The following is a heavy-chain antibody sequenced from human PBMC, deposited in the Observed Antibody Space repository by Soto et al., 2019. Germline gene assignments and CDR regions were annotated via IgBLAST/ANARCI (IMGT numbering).Heavy chain of an antibody. Sequence: QLQLQESGPGLVKPSETLSLTCIVSGGSISSRSSYWGWIRQPPGKGLEWVWSINYSGSTYYNPSPQSPIHLTRRHAQNSVPPEADLVTAGKTAVYFCSKTGFWKDYPGAYHWGQGTLVTVSS. D-gene: IGHD3-3*01. CDR3: SKTGFWKDYPGAYH. CDR2: INYSGST. V-gene: IGHV4-39*01. CDR1: GGSISSRSSY. J-gene: IGHJ5*02.